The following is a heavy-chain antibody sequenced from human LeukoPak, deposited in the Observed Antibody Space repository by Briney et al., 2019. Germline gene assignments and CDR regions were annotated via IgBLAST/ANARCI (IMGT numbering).Heavy chain of an antibody. J-gene: IGHJ1*01. CDR3: ARDPYCSSTSCYGYFQH. CDR2: ISNDGSNK. CDR1: GFKFSRNA. Sequence: GRSLRLSCAASGFKFSRNAMNWVRQGPGKGLEWVAIISNDGSNKYYADSVKGRFTISRDNSKNTLYLQMNSLRAEDTAVYYCARDPYCSSTSCYGYFQHWGQGTLVTVSS. D-gene: IGHD2-2*01. V-gene: IGHV3-30-3*01.